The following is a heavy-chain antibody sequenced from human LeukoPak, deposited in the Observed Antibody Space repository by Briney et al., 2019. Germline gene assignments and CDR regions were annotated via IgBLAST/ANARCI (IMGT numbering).Heavy chain of an antibody. CDR3: ARTGGDYSYYFDS. V-gene: IGHV4-61*02. CDR2: IYTSGST. J-gene: IGHJ4*02. Sequence: SETLSLTCTVSGDSISSGSYYWNWIRQPAGKGLEWIGRIYTSGSTHYNPSLKSRVTISVYTSKNQFSLKLNSVTAADTAVYYCARTGGDYSYYFDSWGQGTLVTVSS. D-gene: IGHD4-17*01. CDR1: GDSISSGSYY.